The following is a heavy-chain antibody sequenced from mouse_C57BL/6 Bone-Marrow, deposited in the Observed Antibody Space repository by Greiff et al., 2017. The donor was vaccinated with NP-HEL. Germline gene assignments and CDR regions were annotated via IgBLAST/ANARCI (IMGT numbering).Heavy chain of an antibody. V-gene: IGHV1-85*01. J-gene: IGHJ3*01. CDR3: ARGGYYDYGVFAY. CDR1: GYTFTSYD. CDR2: LYPRDGST. D-gene: IGHD2-4*01. Sequence: VQLQQSGPELVKPGASVKLSCKASGYTFTSYDINWVKQRPGQGLEWIGWLYPRDGSTKYNEKFKGKATWTVDTSSSTAYMELHSLTSEDSAVYFCARGGYYDYGVFAYWGQGTLVTVSA.